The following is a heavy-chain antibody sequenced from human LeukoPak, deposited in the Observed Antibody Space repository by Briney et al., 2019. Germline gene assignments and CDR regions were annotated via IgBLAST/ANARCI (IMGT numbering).Heavy chain of an antibody. CDR1: GGTLSGFA. J-gene: IGHJ6*04. D-gene: IGHD2-2*01. CDR3: ASRWILGYCSSNTCGHNYYNGMDV. V-gene: IGHV1-69*13. Sequence: GASVKVSCKVSGGTLSGFAISWARQAPGQGLEWMGGIIPMYTTANYAQKFQGRVTITADEPTNTAYMELSSLRSEDTAVYYCASRWILGYCSSNTCGHNYYNGMDVWGKGTTVTVSP. CDR2: IIPMYTTA.